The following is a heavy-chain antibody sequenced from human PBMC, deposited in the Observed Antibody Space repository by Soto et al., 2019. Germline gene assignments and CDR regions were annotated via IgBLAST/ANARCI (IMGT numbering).Heavy chain of an antibody. CDR1: GFMFSIYE. Sequence: GGSLRLSCAASGFMFSIYEMNWVGQSPGKGLEWVSYISSGGINIHYADSVKGRFTISRDNAKNSLYLQMDNLRAEDTAVYYCARDHPNRNYGTCFDYWGQGTPVTVSS. CDR3: ARDHPNRNYGTCFDY. J-gene: IGHJ4*02. D-gene: IGHD1-7*01. CDR2: ISSGGINI. V-gene: IGHV3-48*03.